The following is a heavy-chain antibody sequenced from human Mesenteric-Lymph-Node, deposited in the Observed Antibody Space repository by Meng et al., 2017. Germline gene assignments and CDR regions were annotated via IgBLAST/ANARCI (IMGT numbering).Heavy chain of an antibody. V-gene: IGHV3-30*19. CDR3: ARVAAAAGSL. CDR2: ISYDGSNK. CDR1: GFTFSSYG. Sequence: GESLKISCAASGFTFSSYGMHWVRQAPGKGLEWVAVISYDGSNKYYADSVKGRFTISRDNSKNTLYLQMNSLRAEDTAVYYCARVAAAAGSLWGQGTLVTVSS. D-gene: IGHD6-13*01. J-gene: IGHJ4*02.